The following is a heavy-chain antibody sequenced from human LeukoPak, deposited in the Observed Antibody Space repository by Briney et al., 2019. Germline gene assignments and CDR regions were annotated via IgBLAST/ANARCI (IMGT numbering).Heavy chain of an antibody. Sequence: ASVKVSCKASGYTFTSYGISWVRQAPGQGLEWMGWINPNSGGTNYAQKFQGRVTMTRDTSISTAYMELSRLRSDDTAVYYCARDAIIAAAGGSRGIYYYYYMDVWGKGTTVTVSS. CDR2: INPNSGGT. CDR3: ARDAIIAAAGGSRGIYYYYYMDV. CDR1: GYTFTSYG. V-gene: IGHV1-2*02. J-gene: IGHJ6*03. D-gene: IGHD6-13*01.